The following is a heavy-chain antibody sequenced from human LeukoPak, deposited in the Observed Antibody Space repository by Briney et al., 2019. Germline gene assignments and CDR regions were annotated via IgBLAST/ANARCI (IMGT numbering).Heavy chain of an antibody. Sequence: SETLSLTCTVSGGSISSGGYYWSWIRQPPGKGLEWIGYIYHSGSTYYNPSLKSRVTISVDRSKNQFSLKLSSVTAADTAVYYCARGSETTWYSSSWTPYYFDYWGQGTLVTVSS. V-gene: IGHV4-30-2*01. CDR1: GGSISSGGYY. J-gene: IGHJ4*02. CDR2: IYHSGST. CDR3: ARGSETTWYSSSWTPYYFDY. D-gene: IGHD6-13*01.